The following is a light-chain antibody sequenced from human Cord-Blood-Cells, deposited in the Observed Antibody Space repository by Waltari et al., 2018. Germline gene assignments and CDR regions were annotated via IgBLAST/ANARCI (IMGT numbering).Light chain of an antibody. CDR2: EGS. V-gene: IGLV2-23*01. J-gene: IGLJ3*02. CDR3: CSYAGSSTWV. CDR1: SSDVGSYNL. Sequence: QADLTKPASVSGSHGQSITISCTGTSSDVGSYNLAYWYQQHPGKAPKLMIYEGSKRPSGVSNRFSGSKSGNMASLTISGLQAEDEADYYCCSYAGSSTWVFGGGTKLTVL.